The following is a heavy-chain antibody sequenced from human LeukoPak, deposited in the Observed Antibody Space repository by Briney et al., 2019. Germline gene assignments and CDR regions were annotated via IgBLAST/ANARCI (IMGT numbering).Heavy chain of an antibody. Sequence: NPSETLSLTCTVSGGSISSYYWSWIRQPAGKGLEWIGRIYTSGSTNYNPSLKSRVTISVDTSKNQFSLKLSSVTAADTAVYYCAREKDRPAGGWFDPWGQGTLVTVSS. V-gene: IGHV4-4*07. CDR3: AREKDRPAGGWFDP. J-gene: IGHJ5*02. D-gene: IGHD3-10*01. CDR2: IYTSGST. CDR1: GGSISSYY.